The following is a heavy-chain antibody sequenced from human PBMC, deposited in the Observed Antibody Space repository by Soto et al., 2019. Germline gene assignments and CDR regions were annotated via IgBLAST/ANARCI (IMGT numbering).Heavy chain of an antibody. CDR1: GFTFSSYG. Sequence: GSLLLSCSASGFTFSSYGMHWVRQAPGKGLEWVAVIWYDGSNKYYADSVKGRFTISRDNSKNTLYLQMNSLRAEDTAVYYCARDKAVRYYYYAMDVGGQGPTST. V-gene: IGHV3-33*08. CDR3: ARDKAVRYYYYAMDV. CDR2: IWYDGSNK. D-gene: IGHD4-4*01. J-gene: IGHJ6*02.